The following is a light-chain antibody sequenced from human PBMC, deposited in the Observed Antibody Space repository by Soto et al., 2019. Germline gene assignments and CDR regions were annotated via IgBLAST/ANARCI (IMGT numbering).Light chain of an antibody. J-gene: IGKJ1*01. CDR2: GAS. CDR1: QNIDIY. Sequence: DIQMTQSPSSLSASVGDTVTITCRASQNIDIYLNWYQQKAGTAPKVLISGASNLQRGVPSRFSGSGSGTAFTLTINNLHPEDFATYFCQQTFNVPPWTFGQGTKVDVK. CDR3: QQTFNVPPWT. V-gene: IGKV1-39*01.